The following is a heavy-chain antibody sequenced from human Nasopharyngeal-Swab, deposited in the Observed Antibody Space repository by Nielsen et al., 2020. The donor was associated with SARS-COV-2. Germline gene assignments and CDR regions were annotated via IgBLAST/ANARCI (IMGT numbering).Heavy chain of an antibody. V-gene: IGHV1-69*13. CDR1: GGTFSNSA. CDR3: ARSDLVVLPAALPLDS. D-gene: IGHD2-2*01. J-gene: IGHJ4*02. Sequence: SVKVSCKASGGTFSNSAFTWVRQAPGQGLEWMGVIIPVTGTADNARKFQGRVSITADESTGTAYVELSSLRSQDTAVYYCARSDLVVLPAALPLDSWGQGTLVTVSS. CDR2: IIPVTGTA.